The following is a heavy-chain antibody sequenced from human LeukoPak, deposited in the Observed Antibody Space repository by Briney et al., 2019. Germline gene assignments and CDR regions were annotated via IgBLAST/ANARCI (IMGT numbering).Heavy chain of an antibody. CDR3: ARPGYCSGGSCYNVGYYFDY. CDR1: GFTINAYW. V-gene: IGHV3-74*01. J-gene: IGHJ4*02. D-gene: IGHD2-15*01. CDR2: INGDGSTT. Sequence: GGSLRLSCAASGFTINAYWMHWVRQVPGKGLVWVSRINGDGSTTSYADTVKGRFTISRDNAKNTVCLQMNSLRAEDTAVYHCARPGYCSGGSCYNVGYYFDYWGQGTLVTVSS.